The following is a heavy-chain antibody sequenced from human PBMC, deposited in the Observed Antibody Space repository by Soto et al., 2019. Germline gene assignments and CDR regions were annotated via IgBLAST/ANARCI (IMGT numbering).Heavy chain of an antibody. CDR3: ARGGNYYYGMDV. V-gene: IGHV4-34*01. CDR2: INHSGST. J-gene: IGHJ6*02. Sequence: ETLSLTCAVYGGSFSGYYWSWIRQPPGKGLEWIGEINHSGSTNYNPSLKSRVTISVDTSKNQFSLKLSSVTAADTAVYYCARGGNYYYGMDVWGQGTTVTVSS. D-gene: IGHD3-10*01. CDR1: GGSFSGYY.